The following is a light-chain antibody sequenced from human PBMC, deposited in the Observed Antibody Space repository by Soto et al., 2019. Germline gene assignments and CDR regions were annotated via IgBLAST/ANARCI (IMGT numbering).Light chain of an antibody. Sequence: EIVLTQSPGTLSLSPGERATLSCRASQSVSSSYLAWYQQKPGQAPRLLIYGASSRATGIPDRFSGSGSGTVFTLTISRLKPEDFVVYYCLQYGSSPVTFGGGTKVEIK. V-gene: IGKV3-20*01. CDR3: LQYGSSPVT. CDR1: QSVSSSY. J-gene: IGKJ4*01. CDR2: GAS.